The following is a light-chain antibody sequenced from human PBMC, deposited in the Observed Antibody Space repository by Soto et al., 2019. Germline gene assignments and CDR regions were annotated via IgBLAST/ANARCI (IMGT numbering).Light chain of an antibody. CDR2: GAS. CDR1: QSVSASY. Sequence: IVLTQSPGTLSLSPGERATLSCGASQSVSASYLAWYQQKPGQSPRLLIYGASRRATGIPDRFSAGGSGTDFTLTISRLEPEDFAVYYCQQYDSSPVTFGQGSK. J-gene: IGKJ2*01. CDR3: QQYDSSPVT. V-gene: IGKV3-20*01.